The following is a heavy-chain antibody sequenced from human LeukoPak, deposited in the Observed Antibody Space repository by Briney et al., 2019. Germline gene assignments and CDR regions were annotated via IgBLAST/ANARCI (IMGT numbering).Heavy chain of an antibody. J-gene: IGHJ4*02. CDR1: GFTFSNAW. CDR2: IKSKTDGGTT. V-gene: IGHV3-15*07. CDR3: TTERNSGSYLIFDY. D-gene: IGHD1-26*01. Sequence: GGSLRLSCAASGFTFSNAWMNWVRQAPGKGLEWVGRIKSKTDGGTTDYAAPVKGRFTISRDDSKNTLYLQMNSLKTEDTAVYYCTTERNSGSYLIFDYWGQGTLVTVSS.